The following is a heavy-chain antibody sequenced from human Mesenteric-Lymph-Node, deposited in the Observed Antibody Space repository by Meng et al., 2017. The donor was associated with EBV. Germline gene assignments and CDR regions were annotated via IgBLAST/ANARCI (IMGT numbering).Heavy chain of an antibody. CDR1: AGFFRGYY. Sequence: QQLCEVLCRPSESPSLTCSVYAGFFRGYYRTWSIQPPGNGLECVGEINYRGSTNYNPSLKCRVTISVDTSKSQLYLKLSSVTAADTAVYYCARGVNPAYWGQGTLVTVSS. CDR3: ARGVNPAY. V-gene: IGHV4-34*01. CDR2: INYRGST. D-gene: IGHD2-2*01. J-gene: IGHJ4*02.